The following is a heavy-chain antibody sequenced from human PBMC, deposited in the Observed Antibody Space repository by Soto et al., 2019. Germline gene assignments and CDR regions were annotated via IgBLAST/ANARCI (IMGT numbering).Heavy chain of an antibody. V-gene: IGHV3-33*01. CDR1: GFTFSSYG. Sequence: QVQLVESGGGVVQPGRSLRLSCAASGFTFSSYGLHWVRQAPCRGLEWVAVIWYDGSSQYYADSVKGGFTISRDNSKNTLYLQMNRLRAEDTAVYYCARDRGSSSGHGMDGRGPGTTVTVS. CDR3: ARDRGSSSGHGMDG. J-gene: IGHJ6*02. D-gene: IGHD6-6*01. CDR2: IWYDGSSQ.